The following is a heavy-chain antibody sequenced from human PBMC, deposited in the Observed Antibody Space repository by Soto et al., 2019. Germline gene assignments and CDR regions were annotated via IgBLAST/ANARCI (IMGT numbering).Heavy chain of an antibody. V-gene: IGHV3-11*01. CDR2: ISSSGSTI. CDR1: GFTFSSYY. CDR3: ARDSTVATFTFQYY. D-gene: IGHD5-12*01. Sequence: GGSLRLSCAASGFTFSSYYMSWIRQAPGKGLEWVSYISSSGSTIYYADSVKGRFTISRDNAKNSLYLQMNSLRAEDTAVYYCARDSTVATFTFQYYLGQGTLVTVS. J-gene: IGHJ4*02.